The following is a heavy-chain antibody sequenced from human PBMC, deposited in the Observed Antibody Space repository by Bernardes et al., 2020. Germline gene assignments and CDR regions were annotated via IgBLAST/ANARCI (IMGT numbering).Heavy chain of an antibody. V-gene: IGHV5-51*01. CDR3: ARLMMTTAQLNWFDP. Sequence: GESLKISCKGSGYNFPNYWIGWVRRMPGKGLEWMGIIYPGESTTRYSPSFEGQVTMSADKSISTAYLQWNSLKASDTAIYYCARLMMTTAQLNWFDPWGQGTPLTVSS. J-gene: IGHJ5*02. CDR2: IYPGESTT. D-gene: IGHD4-4*01. CDR1: GYNFPNYW.